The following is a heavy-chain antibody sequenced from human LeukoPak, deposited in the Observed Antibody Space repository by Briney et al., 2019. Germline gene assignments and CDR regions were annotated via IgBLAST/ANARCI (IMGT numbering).Heavy chain of an antibody. D-gene: IGHD3-3*01. CDR3: ARGVLTRFFDF. CDR1: GDSVSSNSAA. CDR2: TYYRSKWYN. J-gene: IGHJ4*02. V-gene: IGHV6-1*01. Sequence: SQTLSLTCAISGDSVSSNSAAWHWLRQSPSRGLEWLGRTYYRSKWYNDYAVSVKSRITINPDTSKNQFSLQLNSVTPEDTAVYYCARGVLTRFFDFWGQGTLVTVSS.